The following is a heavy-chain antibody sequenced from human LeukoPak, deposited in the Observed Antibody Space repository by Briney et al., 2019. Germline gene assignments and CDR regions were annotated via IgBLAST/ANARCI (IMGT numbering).Heavy chain of an antibody. D-gene: IGHD6-19*01. CDR2: INPNSGGT. CDR3: ARELGIAVAGTAGAFDI. CDR1: GYTFTGYY. V-gene: IGHV1-2*02. Sequence: ASVKVSCKASGYTFTGYYMHWVRQAPGQGLEWMGWINPNSGGTNYAQKFQGRVTMTRDTSISTAYMELSRLRSDDTAVYYCARELGIAVAGTAGAFDIWGQGTMVTVSS. J-gene: IGHJ3*02.